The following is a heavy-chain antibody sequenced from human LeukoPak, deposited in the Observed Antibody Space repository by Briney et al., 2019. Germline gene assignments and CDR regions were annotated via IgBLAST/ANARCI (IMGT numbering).Heavy chain of an antibody. J-gene: IGHJ4*02. V-gene: IGHV4-61*01. Sequence: SETLSLTCTVSGGSISSSSYYWSWIRQPPGKGLEWIGYIYYSGSTNYNPSLKSRVTISVDTSKNQFSLKLSSVTAADTAVYYCARNYYGSSSPDYWGQGTLVTVSS. CDR2: IYYSGST. CDR1: GGSISSSSYY. D-gene: IGHD3-10*01. CDR3: ARNYYGSSSPDY.